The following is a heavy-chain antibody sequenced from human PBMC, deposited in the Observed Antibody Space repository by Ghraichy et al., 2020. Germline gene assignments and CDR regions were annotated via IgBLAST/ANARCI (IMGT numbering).Heavy chain of an antibody. CDR3: ARGARPGWELRGYYYYGMDV. CDR2: INHSGST. D-gene: IGHD1-26*01. V-gene: IGHV4-34*01. J-gene: IGHJ6*02. Sequence: SETLSLTCAVYGGSFSGYYWSWIRQPPGKGLEWIGEINHSGSTNYNPSLKSRVTISVDTSKNQFSLKLSSVTAADTAVYYCARGARPGWELRGYYYYGMDVWGQGTTVTVSS. CDR1: GGSFSGYY.